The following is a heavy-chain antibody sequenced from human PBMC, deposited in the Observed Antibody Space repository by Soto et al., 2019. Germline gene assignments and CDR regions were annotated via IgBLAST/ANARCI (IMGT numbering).Heavy chain of an antibody. V-gene: IGHV3-66*01. CDR1: GFTVSSNY. D-gene: IGHD3-10*01. CDR2: IYSGGST. Sequence: GGSLRLSCAASGFTVSSNYMSWVRQAPGKGLEWVSVIYSGGSTYYADSVKGRFTISRDNSKNTLYLQMNSLRAEDTAVYYCARDPPGIMVRGVRRAVSSPTSDAFDIWGQGTMVTVSS. J-gene: IGHJ3*02. CDR3: ARDPPGIMVRGVRRAVSSPTSDAFDI.